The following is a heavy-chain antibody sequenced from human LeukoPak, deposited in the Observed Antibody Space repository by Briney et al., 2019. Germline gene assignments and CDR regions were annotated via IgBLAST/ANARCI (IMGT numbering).Heavy chain of an antibody. V-gene: IGHV4-34*01. CDR1: GGSFSGYY. CDR3: ARVFIVVVPDRNFDY. Sequence: SETLSHTCAVCGGSFSGYYWSWIRQPPGKGLEWIGEINHSGSTNYNPSLKSRVTISVDTSKNQFSLKLSSVTAADTAVYYCARVFIVVVPDRNFDYWGQGTLVTVSS. D-gene: IGHD2-2*01. J-gene: IGHJ4*02. CDR2: INHSGST.